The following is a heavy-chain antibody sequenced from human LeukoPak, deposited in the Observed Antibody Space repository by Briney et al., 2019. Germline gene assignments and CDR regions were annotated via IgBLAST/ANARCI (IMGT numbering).Heavy chain of an antibody. Sequence: GASVKVSCKASGYTFTSYDINWVRQAPGQGLEWMGWISAYNGNTNYAQKLQGRVTMTTDTSTSTAYMELRSLRSDDTAVYYCAREDCSSTSCYVGYYFDYWGQGTLVTVSS. CDR2: ISAYNGNT. CDR3: AREDCSSTSCYVGYYFDY. D-gene: IGHD2-2*01. J-gene: IGHJ4*02. CDR1: GYTFTSYD. V-gene: IGHV1-18*01.